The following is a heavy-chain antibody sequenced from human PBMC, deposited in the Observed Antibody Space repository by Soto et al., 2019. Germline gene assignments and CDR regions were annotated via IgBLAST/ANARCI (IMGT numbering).Heavy chain of an antibody. CDR2: IYYSGST. Sequence: PSETLSLTCTVSGGSISSGDYYWSWIRQPPGKGLEWIGYIYYSGSTYYNPSLKSRVTISVDTSKNQFSLKLSSVTAADTAVYYCARSGYSSGWYKINYGMDVWGQGTTVTVSS. CDR3: ARSGYSSGWYKINYGMDV. V-gene: IGHV4-30-4*01. CDR1: GGSISSGDYY. D-gene: IGHD6-19*01. J-gene: IGHJ6*02.